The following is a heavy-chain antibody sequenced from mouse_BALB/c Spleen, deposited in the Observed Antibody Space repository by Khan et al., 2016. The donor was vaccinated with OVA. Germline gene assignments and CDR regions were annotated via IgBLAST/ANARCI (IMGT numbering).Heavy chain of an antibody. J-gene: IGHJ4*01. CDR3: ARSTSGVARAMDY. V-gene: IGHV5-17*02. D-gene: IGHD2-1*01. CDR2: ISSGSSTI. Sequence: EVELVESGGGLVQPGGSRKLSCAASGFTFSSFGMHWVRQAPEKGLEWVAYISSGSSTIFYADTVKGRFTISRDNPKNTLFLQMTSLRSEDTAMYDCARSTSGVARAMDYWGQGTSVTVSS. CDR1: GFTFSSFG.